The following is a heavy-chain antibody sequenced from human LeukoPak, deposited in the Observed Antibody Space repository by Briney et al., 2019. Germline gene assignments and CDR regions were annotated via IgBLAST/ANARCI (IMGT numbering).Heavy chain of an antibody. CDR2: IYYSGST. CDR1: GGSNSSSSYY. V-gene: IGHV4-39*01. CDR3: ASLRRRYSYGFGHWFDP. Sequence: SETLSLTCTVSGGSNSSSSYYWGWIRQPPGKGLEWIGSIYYSGSTYYNPSLKSRATISVDTSKNQFSLKLSSVTAADTAVYYCASLRRRYSYGFGHWFDPWGQGTLVTVSS. D-gene: IGHD5-18*01. J-gene: IGHJ5*02.